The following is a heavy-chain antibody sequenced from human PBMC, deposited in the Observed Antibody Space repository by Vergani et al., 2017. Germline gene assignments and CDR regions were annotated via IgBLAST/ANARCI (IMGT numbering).Heavy chain of an antibody. V-gene: IGHV3-74*03. CDR3: ARARCIETCYMSNWLDS. D-gene: IGHD3-9*01. CDR2: IKSDGSIT. J-gene: IGHJ5*01. CDR1: GFSFNRYW. Sequence: EVHLAESGGGFFQPGGSLRLSCSASGFSFNRYWMHWVRQVPGKGLLWVSRIKSDGSITAYADSVKGRFTISRDNAQNTLYLQMNSLRVEDTGVYYCARARCIETCYMSNWLDSWGQGTLVTVSS.